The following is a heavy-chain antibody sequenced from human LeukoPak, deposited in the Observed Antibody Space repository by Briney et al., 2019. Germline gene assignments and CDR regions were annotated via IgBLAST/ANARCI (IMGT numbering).Heavy chain of an antibody. CDR1: GGSISSYY. J-gene: IGHJ4*02. D-gene: IGHD2-2*02. CDR3: ARGPPNTYYFDY. Sequence: SETLSLTCTVSGGSISSYYWSWIRQPPGKGLEWIGYIYYSGSTNHNPSLKSRVTISVDTSKNQFSLKVSSVTAADTAVYYCARGPPNTYYFDYWGQGTLVTVSS. V-gene: IGHV4-59*01. CDR2: IYYSGST.